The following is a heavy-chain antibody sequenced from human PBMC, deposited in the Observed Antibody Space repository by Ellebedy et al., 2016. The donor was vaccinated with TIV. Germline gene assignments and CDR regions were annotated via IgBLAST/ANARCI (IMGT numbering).Heavy chain of an antibody. CDR2: ISGDGVNT. J-gene: IGHJ4*02. V-gene: IGHV3-23*01. Sequence: GGSLRLSCAASGFTFGSFAMHWVRQAPGKGLEWLSVISGDGVNTYSAASVKGRFTITRDNVKNTLFLQVNRLRAEDTAVYYCAKGSSSGFNYDRVGFQYWGQGTLVTVSS. CDR3: AKGSSSGFNYDRVGFQY. D-gene: IGHD3-22*01. CDR1: GFTFGSFA.